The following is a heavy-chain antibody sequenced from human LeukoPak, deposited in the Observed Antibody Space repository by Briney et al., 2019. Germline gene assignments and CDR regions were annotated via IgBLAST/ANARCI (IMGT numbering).Heavy chain of an antibody. CDR1: GYTFTSYG. V-gene: IGHV1-18*04. J-gene: IGHJ6*04. Sequence: ASVKVSCKASGYTFTSYGISWVRQAPGQGLEWLGWISASNGNTNYAQKLQGRVTMTTDTSTSTAYMELRSLRSDDTAVYYCASSSRPLLWFGEGYYYGMDVWGKGTTVTVSS. CDR3: ASSSRPLLWFGEGYYYGMDV. CDR2: ISASNGNT. D-gene: IGHD3-10*01.